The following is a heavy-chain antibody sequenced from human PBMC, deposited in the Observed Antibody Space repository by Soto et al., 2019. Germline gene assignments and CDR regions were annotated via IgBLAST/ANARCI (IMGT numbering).Heavy chain of an antibody. CDR3: ATPTHYDDGGYYLTFHF. Sequence: SVKVSCKASGGTFSTYAISWVRQAPGQGLEWMGGIIPIFGTGKYAQKFQGRVTITADESTSTAYMELSSLRPEDTAVYYCATPTHYDDGGYYLTFHFWGRGTLVTVSS. J-gene: IGHJ4*01. CDR2: IIPIFGTG. V-gene: IGHV1-69*13. CDR1: GGTFSTYA. D-gene: IGHD3-22*01.